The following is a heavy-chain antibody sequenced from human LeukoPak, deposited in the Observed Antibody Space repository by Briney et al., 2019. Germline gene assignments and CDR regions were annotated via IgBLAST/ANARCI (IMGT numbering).Heavy chain of an antibody. CDR1: GFSFSSRW. V-gene: IGHV3-7*05. CDR2: TKEDGSEK. Sequence: GGSLRLSCAASGFSFSSRWISWVRQAPGKGLEWVAKTKEDGSEKYYVDSVKGRFTISRDNANNSLYLQMNSLRAEDTAVHYCARHGNYDFDYWGQGTLVTVSS. CDR3: ARHGNYDFDY. D-gene: IGHD3-16*01. J-gene: IGHJ4*02.